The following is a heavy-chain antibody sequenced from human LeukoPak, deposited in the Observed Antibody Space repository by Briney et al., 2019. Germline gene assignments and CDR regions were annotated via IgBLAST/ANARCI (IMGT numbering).Heavy chain of an antibody. D-gene: IGHD3-3*01. J-gene: IGHJ5*02. CDR1: GYTFTSYG. CDR3: ARGVKAVYDFWSGYYSLLLSDLNWFDP. V-gene: IGHV1-18*01. Sequence: GAPVKVSCKASGYTFTSYGISWVRQAPGQGLEWMGWISAYNGNTNYAQKLQGRVTMTTDTSTSTAYMELRSLRSDDTAVYYCARGVKAVYDFWSGYYSLLLSDLNWFDPWGQGTLVTVSS. CDR2: ISAYNGNT.